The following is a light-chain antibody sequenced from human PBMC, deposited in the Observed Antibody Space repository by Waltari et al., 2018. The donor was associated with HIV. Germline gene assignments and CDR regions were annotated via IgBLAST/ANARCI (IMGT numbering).Light chain of an antibody. CDR2: EVT. V-gene: IGLV2-8*01. CDR1: NSDIGGYNY. Sequence: QSALTQPPSASESPGQSVTISCTGTNSDIGGYNYVSWYQQHPGKAPKLVISEVTKRPSGVPGRFAGSKSGTTASLTVSGLQAEDEADYYCSSYANKNGFYVVFGGGTRLTVL. J-gene: IGLJ2*01. CDR3: SSYANKNGFYVV.